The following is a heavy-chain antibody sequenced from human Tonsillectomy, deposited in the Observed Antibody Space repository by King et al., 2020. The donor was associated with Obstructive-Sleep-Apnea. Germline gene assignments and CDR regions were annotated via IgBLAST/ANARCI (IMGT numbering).Heavy chain of an antibody. CDR3: SRYCSGGHCNDHDVFVT. V-gene: IGHV3-21*01. CDR1: GFSFSSYS. CDR2: ISSSSNYI. Sequence: VQLVESGEGLVKPGGSLTLSCAASGFSFSSYSMNWIRQVPGKGLEWVSSISSSSNYIYYANSVKGRFTISRDNAKNSLFLQMNSLRAEDTAVYHCSRYCSGGHCNDHDVFVTWGQGTMVTAS. J-gene: IGHJ3*02. D-gene: IGHD2-15*01.